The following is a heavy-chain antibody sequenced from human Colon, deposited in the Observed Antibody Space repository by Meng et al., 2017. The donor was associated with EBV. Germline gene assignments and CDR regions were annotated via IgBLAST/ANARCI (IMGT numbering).Heavy chain of an antibody. D-gene: IGHD2-8*01. CDR1: GGSLSGYY. J-gene: IGHJ5*02. CDR2: INHSGTI. V-gene: IGHV4-34*01. Sequence: QVQLTQWGAGLVKPSETLSLTCGVYGGSLSGYYWSWIRQTPGKGLEWIGEINHSGTINYNPSLRSRVTISVDRSNNQFSLRLSSVTAADTAVYYCARGGGVIKGLVTWFDPWGQGTVVTVSS. CDR3: ARGGGVIKGLVTWFDP.